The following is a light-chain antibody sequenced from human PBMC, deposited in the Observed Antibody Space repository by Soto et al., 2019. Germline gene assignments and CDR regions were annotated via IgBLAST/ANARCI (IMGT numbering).Light chain of an antibody. CDR3: LSYTGGSTLQV. J-gene: IGLJ1*01. CDR2: DVS. Sequence: QPVLTQPASVSGSPGQSITISCTGTSSDVGGYNYVSWYQQYPGKAPKLMIFDVSDRPSGVSHRFSGSKSGNTASLTISGLQAEDEADYYCLSYTGGSTLQVFGTGTKLTVL. CDR1: SSDVGGYNY. V-gene: IGLV2-14*03.